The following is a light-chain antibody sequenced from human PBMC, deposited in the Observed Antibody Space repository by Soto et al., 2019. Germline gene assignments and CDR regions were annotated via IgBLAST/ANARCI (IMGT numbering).Light chain of an antibody. J-gene: IGLJ1*01. V-gene: IGLV2-14*01. Sequence: QSVLTQPASVSGSPGQSITISCTGSSSDVGGHNHVSWYQQHPGKAPKLIIYEVGNRPSGVSNRFSGSKSGNTASLTISGFQAEDEDDYYCNSYTSSSTHVFGTGTKVTVL. CDR2: EVG. CDR3: NSYTSSSTHV. CDR1: SSDVGGHNH.